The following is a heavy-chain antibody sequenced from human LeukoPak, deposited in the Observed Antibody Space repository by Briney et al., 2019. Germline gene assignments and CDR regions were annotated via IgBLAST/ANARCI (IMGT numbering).Heavy chain of an antibody. J-gene: IGHJ6*03. CDR2: IIPILGIA. V-gene: IGHV1-69*04. D-gene: IGHD5-18*01. Sequence: SVKVSCKASGGTFSSYAISWVRQAPGQGLEWMGRIIPILGIANYAQKFQGRVTITADKSTSTAYMELSSLRSEDTAVYYCARVRGYSYGYDYYYYYMDVWGKGTTVTVSS. CDR3: ARVRGYSYGYDYYYYYMDV. CDR1: GGTFSSYA.